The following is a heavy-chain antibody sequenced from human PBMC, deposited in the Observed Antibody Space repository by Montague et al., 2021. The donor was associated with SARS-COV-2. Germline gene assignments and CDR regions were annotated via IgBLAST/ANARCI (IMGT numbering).Heavy chain of an antibody. Sequence: SETLSLTCTVSGGPISSSSYYWGWIRQSPGKGLEWIGYIYYSGSTYYNPSLKSRVTISVDTSKNQFSLKLSSVTAADTAVYYCAGEIVVVTQTYHYGMDVWGQGTTVTVSS. D-gene: IGHD3-22*01. CDR1: GGPISSSSYY. CDR3: AGEIVVVTQTYHYGMDV. V-gene: IGHV4-39*07. CDR2: IYYSGST. J-gene: IGHJ6*02.